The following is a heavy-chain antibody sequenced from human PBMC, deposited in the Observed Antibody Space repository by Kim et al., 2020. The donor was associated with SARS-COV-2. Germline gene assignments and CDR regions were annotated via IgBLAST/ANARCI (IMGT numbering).Heavy chain of an antibody. CDR1: GFTFNYYG. CDR2: ISGSGGST. CDR3: AKELTGSLYSYYYYGMDV. D-gene: IGHD3-9*01. V-gene: IGHV3-23*01. J-gene: IGHJ6*01. Sequence: GGSLRLSCADSGFTFNYYGMSWVRQAPGKGLEWVSTISGSGGSTFYADSVKGRFTIYRDNSQNTLSLQMNSLRAEDTAVYYCAKELTGSLYSYYYYGMDV.